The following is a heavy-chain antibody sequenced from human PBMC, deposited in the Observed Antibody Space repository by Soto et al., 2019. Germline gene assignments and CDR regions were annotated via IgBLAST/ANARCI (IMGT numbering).Heavy chain of an antibody. Sequence: ASVKVSCKASGYTFSNYYMHWVRQAPGQGLEWMAIINAGGGGTSYAQKFQGRVTMTRDTSTTTVYMELSSLRSEDTAVYFCVRQYASGIYCFDYWGQGTLVTVSS. D-gene: IGHD3-10*01. CDR3: VRQYASGIYCFDY. J-gene: IGHJ4*02. V-gene: IGHV1-46*01. CDR1: GYTFSNYY. CDR2: INAGGGGT.